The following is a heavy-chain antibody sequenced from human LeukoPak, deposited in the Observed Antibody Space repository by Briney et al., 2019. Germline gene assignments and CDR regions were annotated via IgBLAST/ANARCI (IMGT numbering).Heavy chain of an antibody. CDR1: GYNFATYW. Sequence: PGESLKISCQGSGYNFATYWIVWVRQMPGKGLEWMGIINPGNSHTRYSPSFQGQVTISADTSISTAYLHWSSLQSSDTAMYYCAKFHATWYGDTWGQGTLVTVSS. V-gene: IGHV5-51*01. CDR3: AKFHATWYGDT. J-gene: IGHJ4*02. D-gene: IGHD6-13*01. CDR2: INPGNSHT.